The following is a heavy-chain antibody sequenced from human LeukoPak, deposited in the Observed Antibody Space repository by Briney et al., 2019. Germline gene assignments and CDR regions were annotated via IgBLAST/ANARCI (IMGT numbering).Heavy chain of an antibody. CDR2: IIQDGSEK. CDR1: RFTFSKYW. J-gene: IGHJ6*03. CDR3: ARGVAEGDCSSTSYYRPCYYYYMDV. D-gene: IGHD2-2*02. Sequence: GGSLRLSCAASRFTFSKYWMSWVRQAPGKGLEWVANIIQDGSEKYYMDSVKGRFTISRDNAKNSLYLQMNSLRAEDTAVYYCARGVAEGDCSSTSYYRPCYYYYMDVWGKGTTVTVS. V-gene: IGHV3-7*01.